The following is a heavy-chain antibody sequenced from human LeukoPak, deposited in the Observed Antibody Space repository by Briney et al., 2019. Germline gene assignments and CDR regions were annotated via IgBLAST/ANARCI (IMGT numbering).Heavy chain of an antibody. V-gene: IGHV1-8*03. J-gene: IGHJ6*03. Sequence: GASVKVPCKASGYTFTSYDINWVRQATGQGLEWMGWMNPNSGNTGYAQKFQGRVTITRNTSISTAYMELSSLRSEDTAVYYCARGRDDEFWSGYFPRYMDVWGKGTTVTVSS. CDR3: ARGRDDEFWSGYFPRYMDV. CDR1: GYTFTSYD. D-gene: IGHD3-3*01. CDR2: MNPNSGNT.